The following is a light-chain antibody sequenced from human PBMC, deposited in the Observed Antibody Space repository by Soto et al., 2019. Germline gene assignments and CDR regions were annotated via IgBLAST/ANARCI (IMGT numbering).Light chain of an antibody. Sequence: EIVLTQSPGTLSLSPGERATLSCRASQSVSSNYLAWYQQKPGQAPRLLIYGASSRATGIPDRFSSSGSGTEFSLTIIRREPEDFAVYYFQQYDSSPWTFGQGTKVEIK. CDR1: QSVSSNY. CDR2: GAS. J-gene: IGKJ1*01. V-gene: IGKV3-20*01. CDR3: QQYDSSPWT.